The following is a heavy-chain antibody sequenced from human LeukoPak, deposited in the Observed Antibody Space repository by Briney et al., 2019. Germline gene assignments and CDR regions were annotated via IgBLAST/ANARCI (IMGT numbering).Heavy chain of an antibody. CDR2: VSSSGSII. J-gene: IGHJ3*02. CDR1: GFTFSSYE. Sequence: GGSLRLSCAASGFTFSSYEMNWVRQAPGKGLEWVSYVSSSGSIIYYADSVKGRFTISRDDSKNTLYLQMNSLRAEDTAVYYCASGVYCGGDCMGAFDIWGQGTMVTVSS. V-gene: IGHV3-48*03. D-gene: IGHD2-21*02. CDR3: ASGVYCGGDCMGAFDI.